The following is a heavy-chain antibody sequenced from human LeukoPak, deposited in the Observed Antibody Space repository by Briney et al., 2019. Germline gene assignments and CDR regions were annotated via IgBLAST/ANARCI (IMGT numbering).Heavy chain of an antibody. Sequence: GGSLRLSCAAPGFTFSSYWMTWVRQAPGKGLEWVSLISAGGDSTYSADSAKGRFTISRDYSTNTLYLKRAGRRAEDTAVYSCAKLGAGDLLPFFDYWGQGALVTVSS. J-gene: IGHJ4*02. CDR2: ISAGGDST. CDR1: GFTFSSYW. V-gene: IGHV3-23*01. CDR3: AKLGAGDLLPFFDY. D-gene: IGHD3-10*01.